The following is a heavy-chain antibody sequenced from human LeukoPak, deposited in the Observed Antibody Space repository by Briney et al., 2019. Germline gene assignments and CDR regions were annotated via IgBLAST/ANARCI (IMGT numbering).Heavy chain of an antibody. CDR1: GYTFTVYY. J-gene: IGHJ4*02. V-gene: IGHV1-2*02. CDR2: INPNSGGT. D-gene: IGHD3-22*01. Sequence: GASVKVSCKASGYTFTVYYMHWVRQAPGQGLEWMGWINPNSGGTNYAQKFQGSVTMTRDTSISTAYMALSRVRSDDTAVYYCARVAVPYYYDSSGYLTYFDYWGQGNLVTVSS. CDR3: ARVAVPYYYDSSGYLTYFDY.